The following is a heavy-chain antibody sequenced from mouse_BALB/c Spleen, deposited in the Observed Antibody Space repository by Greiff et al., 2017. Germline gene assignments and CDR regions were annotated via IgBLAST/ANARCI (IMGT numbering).Heavy chain of an antibody. CDR1: GDSITSGY. J-gene: IGHJ1*01. CDR3: ARLRYQSYWYFDV. D-gene: IGHD1-1*01. CDR2: ISYSGST. V-gene: IGHV3-8*02. Sequence: VQLKESGPSLVKPSQTLSLTCSVTGDSITSGYWNWIRKFPGNKLEYMGYISYSGSTYYNPSLKSRISITRDTSKNQYYLQLNSVTTEDTATYYCARLRYQSYWYFDVWGAGTTVTVAS.